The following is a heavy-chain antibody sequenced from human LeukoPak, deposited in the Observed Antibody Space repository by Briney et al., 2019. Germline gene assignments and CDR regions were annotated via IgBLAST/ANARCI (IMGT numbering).Heavy chain of an antibody. CDR1: GFPFSSSW. Sequence: GGSLRLSCAASGFPFSSSWMNWVRQAPGKGLEWLSYITSSSSTIYYADSVKGRFTISRDNAKNSLYLQMNSLRAEDTAVYYCARDQPSGYCSGGTCYSFDCWGQGTLVTVSS. CDR2: ITSSSSTI. J-gene: IGHJ4*02. V-gene: IGHV3-48*01. CDR3: ARDQPSGYCSGGTCYSFDC. D-gene: IGHD2-15*01.